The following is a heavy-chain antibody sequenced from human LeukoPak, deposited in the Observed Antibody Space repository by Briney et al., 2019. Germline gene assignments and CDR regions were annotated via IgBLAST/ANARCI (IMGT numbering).Heavy chain of an antibody. V-gene: IGHV5-51*01. CDR2: IFPGDSDT. Sequence: GESLKISCAASGYTFTDYWIAWVRQVPGIGLEWMGIIFPGDSDTRYSPSFQGQVTISADKSISTAYLQWSSLKTSDTAMYYCARHPGFSTSCFDYWGQGTLVTV. CDR3: ARHPGFSTSCFDY. J-gene: IGHJ4*02. CDR1: GYTFTDYW. D-gene: IGHD2-2*01.